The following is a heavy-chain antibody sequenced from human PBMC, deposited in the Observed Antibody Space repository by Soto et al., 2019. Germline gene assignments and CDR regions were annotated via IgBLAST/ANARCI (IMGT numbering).Heavy chain of an antibody. Sequence: EVQLVETGGGLIQPGGSLRLSCAASGFTVSNTYMTWVRQPPGKGLECVSVIYTAGGTNYADSVKGRFIISRDNSKNTRYLQMNSLRAVDPAVYYCARALPVAKGGFDPWGQGTLVTVSS. D-gene: IGHD2-2*01. CDR3: ARALPVAKGGFDP. V-gene: IGHV3-53*02. J-gene: IGHJ5*02. CDR1: GFTVSNTY. CDR2: IYTAGGT.